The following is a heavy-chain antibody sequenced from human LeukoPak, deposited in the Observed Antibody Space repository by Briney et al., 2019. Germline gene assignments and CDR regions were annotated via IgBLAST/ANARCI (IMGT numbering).Heavy chain of an antibody. J-gene: IGHJ3*02. CDR1: GGSISSHY. CDR2: IYYSGST. D-gene: IGHD6-6*01. V-gene: IGHV4-59*08. CDR3: ARWRSSSSYDAFDI. Sequence: SETLSLTCTVSGGSISSHYWSWIRQPPGKGLEWIGYIYYSGSTDYNPSLKTRVTISVDTSKNQFSPKLSSVAAADTAVYYCARWRSSSSYDAFDIWGQGTLVTVSS.